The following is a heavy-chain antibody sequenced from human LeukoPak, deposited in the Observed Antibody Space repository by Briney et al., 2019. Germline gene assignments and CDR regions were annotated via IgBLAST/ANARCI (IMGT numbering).Heavy chain of an antibody. Sequence: GGSLRLSCAASGFTFSSYSMNWVRQAPGKGLEWVSSISSSSSYIYYADSVKGRFTISRDNAKNSLYLQMNSLRAEDTAVYYCAREYCSSTTCYTALDVWGKGTTVTVSS. CDR3: AREYCSSTTCYTALDV. J-gene: IGHJ6*04. CDR1: GFTFSSYS. V-gene: IGHV3-21*01. D-gene: IGHD2-2*02. CDR2: ISSSSSYI.